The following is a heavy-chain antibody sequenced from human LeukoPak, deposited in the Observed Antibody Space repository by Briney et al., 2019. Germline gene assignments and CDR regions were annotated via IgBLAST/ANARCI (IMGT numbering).Heavy chain of an antibody. D-gene: IGHD1-1*01. Sequence: PGGSLRLSXAASGFTFRNFWMSWVRQAPGRGLEWVANIHPEGNEKYHVESVKGRFTISRDNAKNSLFLQMNGLRVEDTAVYYCARGDDFSGDHWGQGTLVTVSS. CDR1: GFTFRNFW. V-gene: IGHV3-7*04. J-gene: IGHJ4*02. CDR2: IHPEGNEK. CDR3: ARGDDFSGDH.